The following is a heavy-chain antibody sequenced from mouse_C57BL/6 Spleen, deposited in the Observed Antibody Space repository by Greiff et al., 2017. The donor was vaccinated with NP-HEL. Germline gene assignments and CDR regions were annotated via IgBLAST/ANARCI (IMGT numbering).Heavy chain of an antibody. Sequence: QVQLQQSGAELVKPGASVKLSCKASGYTFTSYWMHWVKQRPGRGLEWIGRIAPNSGGTKYNEKFKSKATLTVDKPSSTAYMQLSSLTSEDSAVYYCARGITTVVATDYAMDYWGQGTSVTVSS. V-gene: IGHV1-72*01. D-gene: IGHD1-1*01. CDR3: ARGITTVVATDYAMDY. CDR2: IAPNSGGT. CDR1: GYTFTSYW. J-gene: IGHJ4*01.